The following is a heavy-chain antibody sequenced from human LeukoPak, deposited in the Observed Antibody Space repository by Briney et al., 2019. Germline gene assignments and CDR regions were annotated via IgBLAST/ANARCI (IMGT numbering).Heavy chain of an antibody. J-gene: IGHJ4*02. V-gene: IGHV3-74*01. CDR1: GFTFSSFW. CDR2: VSPDGSDP. D-gene: IGHD7-27*01. CDR3: ARDMWGTFDY. Sequence: GGSLRLSCAASGFTFSSFWMHWGRQAPGKRLVWVSRVSPDGSDPTYADSVKGRFTISRDNAKNTLYLQMSSLRAEDTAVYYCARDMWGTFDYWGQGALVTVSS.